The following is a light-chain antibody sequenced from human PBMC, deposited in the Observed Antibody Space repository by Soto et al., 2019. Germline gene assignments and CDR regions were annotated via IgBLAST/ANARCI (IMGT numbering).Light chain of an antibody. CDR2: GAS. CDR1: QSVAGSY. Sequence: EILLTQSPVTLSLSPGEGATLSCRASQSVAGSYLAWYQQKPGRTPRLLIYGASSRATGIPDRFSGSGSGTEFTFTISSLQSEDFAVYYCQQYNDWPPTFGQGTKVDIK. CDR3: QQYNDWPPT. J-gene: IGKJ1*01. V-gene: IGKV3D-15*01.